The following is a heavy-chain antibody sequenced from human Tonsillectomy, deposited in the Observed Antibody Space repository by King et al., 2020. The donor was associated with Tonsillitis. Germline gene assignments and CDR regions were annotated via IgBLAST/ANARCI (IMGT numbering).Heavy chain of an antibody. V-gene: IGHV3-21*01. CDR3: ARVRDSSGWYRDNYYSFDN. CDR1: GFTFISYS. Sequence: QLVQSGGGLVKPGGSLRLSCAASGFTFISYSMNWVRQAPGKGLEWVSSISSSSSYIYYADSVKGRFTISRDNAKNSLYLQMNSLKAEDTAVYYCARVRDSSGWYRDNYYSFDNWGQGTLVTVSA. J-gene: IGHJ4*02. D-gene: IGHD6-19*01. CDR2: ISSSSSYI.